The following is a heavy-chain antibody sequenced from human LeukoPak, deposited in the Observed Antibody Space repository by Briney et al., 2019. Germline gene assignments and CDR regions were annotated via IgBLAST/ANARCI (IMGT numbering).Heavy chain of an antibody. Sequence: GGSLRLSCAASGFTFSSSWMSWVGQAPGKGLEWVAHIKQDGSDKYYVDSVKGRFTISRDNAKNSLYLQLNSLRVENTAMYYCARHSSGSYYTYWGQGTLVTVSS. CDR1: GFTFSSSW. CDR2: IKQDGSDK. CDR3: ARHSSGSYYTY. J-gene: IGHJ4*02. V-gene: IGHV3-7*01. D-gene: IGHD3-10*01.